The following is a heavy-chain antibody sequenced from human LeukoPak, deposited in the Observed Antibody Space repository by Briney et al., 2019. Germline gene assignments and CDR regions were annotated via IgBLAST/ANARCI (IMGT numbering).Heavy chain of an antibody. J-gene: IGHJ4*02. CDR2: IYYSGST. V-gene: IGHV4-30-4*01. D-gene: IGHD3-22*01. CDR1: GGSISSGDYY. CDR3: ARNYYDSSGYYDY. Sequence: SQALSLTCTVSGGSISSGDYYWSWIRQPPGKGLEWIGYIYYSGSTYYNPSLKSRVTISVDTSKNQFSLKLSSVTAADTAVYYCARNYYDSSGYYDYWGQGTLVTVSS.